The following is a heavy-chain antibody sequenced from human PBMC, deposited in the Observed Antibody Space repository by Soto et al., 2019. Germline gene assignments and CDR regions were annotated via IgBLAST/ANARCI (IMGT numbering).Heavy chain of an antibody. CDR1: GFDFTYYA. J-gene: IGHJ4*02. V-gene: IGHV3-30*18. CDR3: KKDEGVGGTLGLFDY. Sequence: QVQLVESGGGAVQPGESLRLSCVASGFDFTYYAMHWVRQAPGKGLESVAVMSSDGSKIHHTDSVKGRFTISRDNSKNTLYLQMNSLRKDDTAGYFCKKDEGVGGTLGLFDYWGQGTLVSVSS. CDR2: MSSDGSKI. D-gene: IGHD1-26*01.